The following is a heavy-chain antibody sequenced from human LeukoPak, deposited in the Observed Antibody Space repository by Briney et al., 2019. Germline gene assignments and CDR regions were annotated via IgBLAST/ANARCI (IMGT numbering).Heavy chain of an antibody. J-gene: IGHJ4*02. CDR2: INHSGST. D-gene: IGHD3-16*01. V-gene: IGHV4-34*01. CDR3: ARVNRPGGIGGY. Sequence: SETLSLTCAVYGGSFSGYYWSWIRQPPGKGLEWIGEINHSGSTNYNPSLKSRVTISVDTSKNQFSLKLSSVTAADTAVYYCARVNRPGGIGGYWGQGTLVTVSS. CDR1: GGSFSGYY.